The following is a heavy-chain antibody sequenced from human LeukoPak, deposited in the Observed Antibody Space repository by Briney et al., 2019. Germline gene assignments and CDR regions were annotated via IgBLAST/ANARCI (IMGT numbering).Heavy chain of an antibody. CDR2: INHSGGT. Sequence: SETLSLTCAVYGGSFSGYYWSWIRQPPGKGLEWIGEINHSGGTNYNPSLKSRVTISVDTSKNQFSLKLSSVTAADTAVYYCARSRNWGYYYYYYMDVWGKGTTVTVSS. J-gene: IGHJ6*03. D-gene: IGHD7-27*01. V-gene: IGHV4-34*01. CDR1: GGSFSGYY. CDR3: ARSRNWGYYYYYYMDV.